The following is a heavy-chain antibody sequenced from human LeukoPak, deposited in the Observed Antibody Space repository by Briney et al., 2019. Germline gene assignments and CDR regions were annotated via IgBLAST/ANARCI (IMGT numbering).Heavy chain of an antibody. D-gene: IGHD3-10*01. Sequence: ASVKVSCKASGYTFTGYYMHWVRQAPGQGLEWMGWINPNSGGTNYAQKFQGRVTMTRDTSISTAYMELSRLRSDDTAGYYCAREGTLHYGSGSYYEPFDYWGQGTLVTVSS. CDR3: AREGTLHYGSGSYYEPFDY. CDR2: INPNSGGT. V-gene: IGHV1-2*02. CDR1: GYTFTGYY. J-gene: IGHJ4*02.